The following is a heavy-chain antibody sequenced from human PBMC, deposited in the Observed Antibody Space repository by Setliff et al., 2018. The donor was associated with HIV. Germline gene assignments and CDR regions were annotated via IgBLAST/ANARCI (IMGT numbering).Heavy chain of an antibody. J-gene: IGHJ4*02. V-gene: IGHV4-34*01. Sequence: SETLSLTCAAYGGAFNDYYWNWIRQPPGEGLQWIGEINHSGNINYNPSLRSRVTMSVDTSKKQFSLNVTSVTAADTAVYYCARGTYYNGGHLPLDSWGQGALVTVSS. CDR3: ARGTYYNGGHLPLDS. D-gene: IGHD2-8*01. CDR1: GGAFNDYY. CDR2: INHSGNI.